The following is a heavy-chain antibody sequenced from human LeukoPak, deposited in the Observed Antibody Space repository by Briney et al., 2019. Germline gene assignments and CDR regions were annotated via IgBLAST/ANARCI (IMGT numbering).Heavy chain of an antibody. CDR3: ARCTTGRTFGSLREIKRSREIDY. CDR2: ISSSSSNI. Sequence: PGGSLRLSCAASGLTFSIHWMNWVRQAPGKGLEWVSSISSSSSNIYYADSVKGRFTISRDNAKNSLYLQMNSLRVEDTAVYYCARCTTGRTFGSLREIKRSREIDYWGQGTLVTVSS. CDR1: GLTFSIHW. D-gene: IGHD1-1*01. V-gene: IGHV3-21*01. J-gene: IGHJ4*02.